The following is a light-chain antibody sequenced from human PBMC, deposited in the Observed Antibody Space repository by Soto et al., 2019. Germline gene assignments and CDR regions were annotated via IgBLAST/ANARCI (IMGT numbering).Light chain of an antibody. CDR3: QNFGNSLWT. J-gene: IGKJ1*01. Sequence: EVVLTQSPGTLSWSPGERTTLSCRASRNINGNYLGWYQLKRGQAPRLLIYGKSTRATGIPDRFSGSASGTDFKLTISGLEPEDFAVYYCQNFGNSLWTCGQGTKVDIK. V-gene: IGKV3-20*01. CDR2: GKS. CDR1: RNINGNY.